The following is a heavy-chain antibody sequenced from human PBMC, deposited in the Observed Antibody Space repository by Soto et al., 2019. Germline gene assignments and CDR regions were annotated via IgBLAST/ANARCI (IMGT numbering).Heavy chain of an antibody. CDR2: IYYSGST. CDR3: ARWGSSDIFDY. J-gene: IGHJ4*02. D-gene: IGHD6-6*01. CDR1: GGSISSGSYY. V-gene: IGHV4-61*01. Sequence: SETLSLTCAVSGGSISSGSYYWSWIRQPPGKGLEWIGYIYYSGSTNYNPSLKSRVTISVDTSKNQFSLKLSSVTAADTAVYYCARWGSSDIFDYWGQGTLVTVSS.